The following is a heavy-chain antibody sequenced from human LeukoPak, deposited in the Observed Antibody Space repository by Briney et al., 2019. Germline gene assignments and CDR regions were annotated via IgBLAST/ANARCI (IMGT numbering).Heavy chain of an antibody. CDR3: ATTVGATRGWLGY. D-gene: IGHD1-26*01. V-gene: IGHV4-28*06. CDR2: IHHSGSS. Sequence: QVQLQESGPRLVKPSDTLSLTCGVPGYSISSNNWWGWVRQPPGKGLEWIGYIHHSGSSKYNLSLKNRVTMSLDTSKNQVSLKLSSVTALDTAVYYCATTVGATRGWLGYWGQGSPVTVSS. CDR1: GYSISSNNW. J-gene: IGHJ4*02.